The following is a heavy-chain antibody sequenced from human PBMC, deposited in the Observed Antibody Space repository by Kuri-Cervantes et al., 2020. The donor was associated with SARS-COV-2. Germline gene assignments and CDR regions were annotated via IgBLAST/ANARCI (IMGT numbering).Heavy chain of an antibody. V-gene: IGHV3-21*01. CDR2: ISSSSSYI. Sequence: GESLKISCTASGFIFSDYYMNWVRQAPGKGLEWVSSISSSSSYIYYADSVKGRFTISRDNAKNSLYLQMNSLRAEDTAVYYCARDIWGAAAGYMDVWGKGTTVTVSS. J-gene: IGHJ6*03. CDR3: ARDIWGAAAGYMDV. CDR1: GFIFSDYY. D-gene: IGHD6-13*01.